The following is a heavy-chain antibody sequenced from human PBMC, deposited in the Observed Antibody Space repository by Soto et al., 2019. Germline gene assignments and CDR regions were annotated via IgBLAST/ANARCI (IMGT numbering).Heavy chain of an antibody. Sequence: RASVKVSCKASGYTFTSYGISWVRQAPGQGLEWMGWISAYNGNTNYAQKLQGRVTMTTDTSTSTAYMELRSLRSDDTAVYYCARGAGGSSWPFYGMDVWGQGTTVTVYS. CDR3: ARGAGGSSWPFYGMDV. D-gene: IGHD6-13*01. CDR2: ISAYNGNT. CDR1: GYTFTSYG. J-gene: IGHJ6*02. V-gene: IGHV1-18*04.